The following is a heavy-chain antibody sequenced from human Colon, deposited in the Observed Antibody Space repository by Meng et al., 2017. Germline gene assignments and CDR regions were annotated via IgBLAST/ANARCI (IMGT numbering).Heavy chain of an antibody. CDR1: GGSLTDYY. CDR2: INHRRTI. Sequence: VQLHQGGAGEVHPSETRLLTCAVYGGSLTDYYWSWIRQTPGKGLEWIGVINHRRTINYNPSLKSRVTISVDTSKNQILLKLTSVTAADTAKYYCARGGNIVMALAKPFDAWGQGTLVTVSS. D-gene: IGHD2-21*01. CDR3: ARGGNIVMALAKPFDA. V-gene: IGHV4-34*01. J-gene: IGHJ4*02.